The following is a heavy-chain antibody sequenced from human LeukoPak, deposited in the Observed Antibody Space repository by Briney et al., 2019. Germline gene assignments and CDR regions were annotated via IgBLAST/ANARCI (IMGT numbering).Heavy chain of an antibody. CDR1: GFTFSSYG. V-gene: IGHV3-30*02. D-gene: IGHD2-21*01. CDR3: AKDQPPLFAGENWFDP. CDR2: IRYDGRNK. J-gene: IGHJ5*02. Sequence: LPGRSLRLSCAASGFTFSSYGMHWVRQAPGRGLEWVAFIRYDGRNKYYADSVKGRFTISRDNSKNTLYLQMNSLRAEDTAVYYCAKDQPPLFAGENWFDPWGQGTLVTVSS.